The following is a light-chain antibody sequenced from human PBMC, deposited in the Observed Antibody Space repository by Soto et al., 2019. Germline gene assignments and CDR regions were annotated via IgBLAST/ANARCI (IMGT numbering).Light chain of an antibody. V-gene: IGLV1-44*01. J-gene: IGLJ1*01. CDR3: AAWDNTLNGYV. CDR2: NNN. Sequence: QSVLTQPPSASGTPGQRVTISCSGGSSNIGTNAVNWYQQLPGTAPKLLIYNNNQRPSGVPDRFSGSKSGTSASLAISGLKFEDVANYNWAAWDNTLNGYVFGPGTKLTVL. CDR1: SSNIGTNA.